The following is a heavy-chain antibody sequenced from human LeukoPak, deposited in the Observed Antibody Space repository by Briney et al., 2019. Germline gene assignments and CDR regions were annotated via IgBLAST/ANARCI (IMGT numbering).Heavy chain of an antibody. J-gene: IGHJ4*02. Sequence: PSETLSLTCTVSGGSISHYYWSWIRQPPGKGLEWIGYIYYSGSTYYNPSLKSRVTISVDTSKNQFSLKLSSVTAADTAVYYCARDGGSGWTFDYWGQGTLVTVSS. CDR1: GGSISHYY. CDR3: ARDGGSGWTFDY. CDR2: IYYSGST. D-gene: IGHD6-19*01. V-gene: IGHV4-30-4*02.